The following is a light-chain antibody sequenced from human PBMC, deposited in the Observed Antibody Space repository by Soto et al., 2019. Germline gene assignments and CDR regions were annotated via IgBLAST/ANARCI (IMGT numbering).Light chain of an antibody. CDR1: QSTSSY. CDR2: AAS. V-gene: IGKV1-39*01. CDR3: QQSYSTPRGIT. J-gene: IGKJ5*01. Sequence: DIQMTQSPSSLSASVGDRVTITCRASQSTSSYLNWYQQKPGKAPKLLIYAASSLQSGVPSRFSGSGSGTDFTLTISSLQPEDFATYYCQQSYSTPRGITFGQGTGLEIK.